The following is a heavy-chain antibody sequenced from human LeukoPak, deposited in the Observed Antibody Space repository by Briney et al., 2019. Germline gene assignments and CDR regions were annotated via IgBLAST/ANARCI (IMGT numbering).Heavy chain of an antibody. CDR2: ISWNSGSI. CDR1: GFTFDDYA. D-gene: IGHD6-13*01. J-gene: IGHJ4*02. Sequence: SGGSLRLSCAASGFTFDDYAMHWVRQAPGKGLEWVSGISWNSGSIGYADSVKGRFTISRDNAKNSLYLQMNSLRAEDTALYYCAKTTRLGIAAATDYWGQGTLVTVSS. CDR3: AKTTRLGIAAATDY. V-gene: IGHV3-9*01.